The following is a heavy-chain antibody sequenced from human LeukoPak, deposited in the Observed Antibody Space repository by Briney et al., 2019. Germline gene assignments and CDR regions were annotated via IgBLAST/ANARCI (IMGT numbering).Heavy chain of an antibody. CDR1: GFTFDEYV. CDR2: ISGDGGTT. V-gene: IGHV3-43*02. CDR3: ASQYYYDSSGYYNSNWFDP. Sequence: GGSLRLSCAASGFTFDEYVMHWVRQDPVKGLEWVSLISGDGGTTYYADSVKGRFTISRDNAKNSLYLQVNSLRAEDTAVYYCASQYYYDSSGYYNSNWFDPWGQGTLVTVSS. J-gene: IGHJ5*02. D-gene: IGHD3-22*01.